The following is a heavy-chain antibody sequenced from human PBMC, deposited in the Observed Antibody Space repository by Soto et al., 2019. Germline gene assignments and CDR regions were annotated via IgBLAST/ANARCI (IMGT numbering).Heavy chain of an antibody. J-gene: IGHJ1*01. D-gene: IGHD1-26*01. CDR2: IIPIFGTA. CDR1: GGTFSSYA. V-gene: IGHV1-69*13. CDR3: ARDPIVGATSGPAEYFQH. Sequence: SVKVSCKASGGTFSSYAISWVRQAPGQGLEWMGGIIPIFGTANYAQKFQGRVTITADESTSTAYMELSSLRSEDTAVYYCARDPIVGATSGPAEYFQHWGQGTLVTVSS.